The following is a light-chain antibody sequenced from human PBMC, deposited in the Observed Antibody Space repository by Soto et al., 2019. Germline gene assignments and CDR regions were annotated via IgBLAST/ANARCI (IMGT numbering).Light chain of an antibody. Sequence: QSVLTQPASVSGSPGQSITISCTGTSSDVGGYNYVSWFQQHPGKAPKLKIYEVGNRPSGVSNRFSGSKSGNTASLTISELQAEDEADYYCTSFTTISTWVFGGGTKLTVL. V-gene: IGLV2-14*01. CDR3: TSFTTISTWV. CDR2: EVG. J-gene: IGLJ3*02. CDR1: SSDVGGYNY.